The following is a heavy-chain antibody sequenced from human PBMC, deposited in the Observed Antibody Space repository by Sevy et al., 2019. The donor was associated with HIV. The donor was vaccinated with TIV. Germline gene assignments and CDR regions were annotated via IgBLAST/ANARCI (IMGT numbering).Heavy chain of an antibody. V-gene: IGHV1-58*01. CDR2: IVVGSGNT. CDR3: AAGVGSGSSLDYYGMDV. D-gene: IGHD3-10*01. Sequence: ASVKVSCKASGFTFTSSAVQWVRQARGQRLEWIGWIVVGSGNTNYAQKFQERVTITRDMSTSTADMELSSLRSEDTAVYYCAAGVGSGSSLDYYGMDVWGQGTTVTVSS. J-gene: IGHJ6*02. CDR1: GFTFTSSA.